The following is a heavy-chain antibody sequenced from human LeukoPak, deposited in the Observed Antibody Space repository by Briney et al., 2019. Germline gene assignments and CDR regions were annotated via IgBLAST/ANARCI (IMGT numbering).Heavy chain of an antibody. Sequence: ESSETLSLTCAVYGGSFSSYYWSWIRQPPGRGLEWIGEINHSGSTNYNPSLKSRVTISVDTSKNQFSLKLSSVTAADTAVYYCARGNRREESIEYSSSFFDYWGQGTLVTVSS. CDR1: GGSFSSYY. J-gene: IGHJ4*02. V-gene: IGHV4-34*01. CDR2: INHSGST. D-gene: IGHD6-6*01. CDR3: ARGNRREESIEYSSSFFDY.